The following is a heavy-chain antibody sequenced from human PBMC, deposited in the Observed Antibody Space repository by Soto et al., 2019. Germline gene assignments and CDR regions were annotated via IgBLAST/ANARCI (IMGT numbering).Heavy chain of an antibody. J-gene: IGHJ4*01. CDR1: GFIFSSYS. CDR3: ARDLASATGTFDY. CDR2: INSDGSST. Sequence: GGSLRLSCAASGFIFSSYSMNWVRQASGKGLEWVGRINSDGSSTSYADSVKGRFTISRDNSKNTLYVQMNSLRPEDTAVYYCARDLASATGTFDYWGQGTLVTVSS. V-gene: IGHV3-74*01. D-gene: IGHD1-1*01.